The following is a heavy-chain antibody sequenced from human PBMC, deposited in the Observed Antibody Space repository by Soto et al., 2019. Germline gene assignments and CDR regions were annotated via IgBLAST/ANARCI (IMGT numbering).Heavy chain of an antibody. J-gene: IGHJ4*02. CDR1: GGSISSSSYY. V-gene: IGHV4-39*01. CDR3: ARGFFSAVYAAHFDH. Sequence: SETLSLTCTVSGGSISSSSYYWGWIRQPPGKGLEWIGSIYYSGSTYYNPSLKSRVTISVDTSKNQFSLKLSSVTAEDTAVYYCARGFFSAVYAAHFDHWGQGTPVTVSS. CDR2: IYYSGST. D-gene: IGHD2-8*01.